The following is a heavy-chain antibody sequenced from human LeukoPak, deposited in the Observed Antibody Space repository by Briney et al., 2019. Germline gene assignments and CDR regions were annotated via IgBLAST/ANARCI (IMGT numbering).Heavy chain of an antibody. CDR3: ARHDDYDWFDP. J-gene: IGHJ5*02. CDR2: IYTSGST. V-gene: IGHV4-61*02. CDR1: GGSISSGSYY. D-gene: IGHD4-17*01. Sequence: SETLSLTCTVSGGSISSGSYYWSWIRQPAGKELEWIGRIYTSGSTNYNPSLRSRITMSVDTSKNQFSLKVKSVTAADTAVYYCARHDDYDWFDPWGQGTLVTVSS.